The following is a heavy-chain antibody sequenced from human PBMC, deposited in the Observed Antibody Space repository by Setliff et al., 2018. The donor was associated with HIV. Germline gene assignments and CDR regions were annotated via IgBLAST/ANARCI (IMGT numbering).Heavy chain of an antibody. V-gene: IGHV1-18*01. CDR3: VRGHCNSDKCWYTWFDP. CDR1: GGTFSSYA. J-gene: IGHJ5*02. Sequence: ASVKVSCKASGGTFSSYAISWVRQAPGQGLEWMGWIGSYSGYTIYAQKFQDRLTMTTDTSTTTASMELRSLRSDDTAVYYCVRGHCNSDKCWYTWFDPWGQGTLVTVSS. D-gene: IGHD2-2*01. CDR2: IGSYSGYT.